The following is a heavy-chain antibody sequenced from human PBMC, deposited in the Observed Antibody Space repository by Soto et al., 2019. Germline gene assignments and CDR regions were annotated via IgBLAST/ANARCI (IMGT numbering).Heavy chain of an antibody. J-gene: IGHJ4*02. CDR2: IYYSGST. V-gene: IGHV4-59*08. Sequence: SETLSLTCTVSGGSISSYYWSWIRQPPGKGLEWIGYIYYSGSTNYNPSLKSRVTISVDTSKNQFSLKLSSVTAADTAVYYCGGTNSSSWYGFFDYWGQGTLVTVSS. D-gene: IGHD6-13*01. CDR3: GGTNSSSWYGFFDY. CDR1: GGSISSYY.